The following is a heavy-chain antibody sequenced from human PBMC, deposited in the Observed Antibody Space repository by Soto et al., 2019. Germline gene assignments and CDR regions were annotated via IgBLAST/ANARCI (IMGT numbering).Heavy chain of an antibody. V-gene: IGHV3-23*01. Sequence: EVPLLESGGGLVQPGGSLRLSCAASGFTFSSYAMSWVRQAPGKGLEWVSAISGSGGSTYYADSVKGRFTISRDNSKNTLYLQMNSLRAEDTAVYYCAKDVGSWGYFDYWGQGTLVTVSS. J-gene: IGHJ4*02. D-gene: IGHD2-15*01. CDR1: GFTFSSYA. CDR3: AKDVGSWGYFDY. CDR2: ISGSGGST.